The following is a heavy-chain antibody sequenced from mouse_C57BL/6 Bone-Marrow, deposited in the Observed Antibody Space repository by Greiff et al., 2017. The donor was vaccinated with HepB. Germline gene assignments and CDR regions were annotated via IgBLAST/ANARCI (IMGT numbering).Heavy chain of an antibody. CDR1: GFTFSSYA. D-gene: IGHD2-1*01. J-gene: IGHJ2*01. CDR2: ISDGGSYT. V-gene: IGHV5-4*03. CDR3: ARIYYGNYDFDY. Sequence: DVKLVESGGGLVKPGGSLKLSCAASGFTFSSYAMSWVRQTPEKRLEWVATISDGGSYTYYPDNVKGRFTISRDNAKNNLYLQMSHLKSEDTAMYYCARIYYGNYDFDYWGQGTTLIVSS.